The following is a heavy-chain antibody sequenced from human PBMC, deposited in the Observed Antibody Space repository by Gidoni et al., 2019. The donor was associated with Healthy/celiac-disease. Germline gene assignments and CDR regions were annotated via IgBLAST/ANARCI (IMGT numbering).Heavy chain of an antibody. J-gene: IGHJ4*02. CDR2: ISPILGIA. CDR3: ARDRYGDPQGIDY. CDR1: GGTFSSYA. V-gene: IGHV1-69*09. D-gene: IGHD4-17*01. Sequence: QVQLVQSGAEVKKPGSSVKVSCKASGGTFSSYAISWVRQAPGQGLEWMGRISPILGIANYAQKFQGRVTITADKSTSTAYMELSSLRSEDTAVYYCARDRYGDPQGIDYWGQGTLVTVSS.